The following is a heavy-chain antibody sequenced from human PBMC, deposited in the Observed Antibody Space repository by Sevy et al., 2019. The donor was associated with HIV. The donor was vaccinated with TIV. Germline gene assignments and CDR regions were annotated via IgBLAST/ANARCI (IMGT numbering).Heavy chain of an antibody. J-gene: IGHJ4*02. CDR1: GGTFSSYA. V-gene: IGHV1-69*06. Sequence: ASVKVSCKASGGTFSSYAISWVRQAPGQGLEWMGGIIPIFGTANYAQKFQGRVTITADKSTSTAYIELSSLRSEDTAVYYCARGIQLWFYYWGQGTLVTVSS. CDR2: IIPIFGTA. CDR3: ARGIQLWFYY. D-gene: IGHD5-18*01.